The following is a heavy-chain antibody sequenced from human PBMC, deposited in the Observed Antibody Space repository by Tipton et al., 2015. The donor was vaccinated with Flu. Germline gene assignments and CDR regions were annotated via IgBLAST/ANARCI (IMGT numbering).Heavy chain of an antibody. Sequence: TLSLTCSVSGGSIKNYYLSWIRQPPGKGLEWIGNIDYSGDTWYNPSLRSRITISVDTSKNQFSLKLSSVTAADTAVYYCARHRYYADDTGPGVYFNHWGQGTLVTVSA. V-gene: IGHV4-59*08. D-gene: IGHD3-3*01. CDR2: IDYSGDT. J-gene: IGHJ4*02. CDR1: GGSIKNYY. CDR3: ARHRYYADDTGPGVYFNH.